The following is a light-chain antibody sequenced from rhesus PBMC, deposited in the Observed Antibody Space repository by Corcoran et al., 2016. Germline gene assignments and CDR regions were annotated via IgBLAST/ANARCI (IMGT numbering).Light chain of an antibody. V-gene: IGKV1-74*01. CDR2: KAS. CDR1: ENGKNY. CDR3: QHGYGTPFT. J-gene: IGKJ3*01. Sequence: DIKMTQSPSSLSASVGDRGTITCRASENGKNYLNWYQQQPGTALKSLSYKASTLQSGVPSRFSGSGSGTDYTFTIRSLPPEYVTTYYCQHGYGTPFTFGPGTKLDIK.